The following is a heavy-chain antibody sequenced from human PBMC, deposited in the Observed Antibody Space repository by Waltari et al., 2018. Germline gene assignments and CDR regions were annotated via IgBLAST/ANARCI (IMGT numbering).Heavy chain of an antibody. Sequence: EEQLLECGGGLLQHGDALILTCAASGFRFSNHWMQLARQDPGKGLVWVARISNDESSLTYAESVKGRFTISRDNAKNTLFLQMKRLRAEDTAVYYCVRLAQRTYKSPVPGRHYYYGMDVWGQGTTVTVSS. D-gene: IGHD3-10*01. J-gene: IGHJ6*02. CDR1: GFRFSNHW. CDR3: VRLAQRTYKSPVPGRHYYYGMDV. V-gene: IGHV3-74*03. CDR2: ISNDESSL.